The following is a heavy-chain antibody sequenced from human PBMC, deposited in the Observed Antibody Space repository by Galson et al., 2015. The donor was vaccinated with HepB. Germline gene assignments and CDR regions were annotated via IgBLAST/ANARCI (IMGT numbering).Heavy chain of an antibody. CDR3: AKDGDYYARDSFYGIDV. D-gene: IGHD3-10*01. J-gene: IGHJ6*02. CDR1: GFRFNSYG. V-gene: IGHV3-30*18. Sequence: SLRLSCAASGFRFNSYGMHWVRQAPGKGLEWVAVISYDESNRYYADSVKGRFTISRDNSKNTVSLQMNSLRTEDSAVYYCAKDGDYYARDSFYGIDVWGPGTTVTVSS. CDR2: ISYDESNR.